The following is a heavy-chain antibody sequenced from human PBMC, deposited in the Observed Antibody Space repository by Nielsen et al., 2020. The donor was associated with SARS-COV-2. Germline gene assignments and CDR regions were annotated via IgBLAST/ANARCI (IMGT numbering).Heavy chain of an antibody. CDR3: AKDGAYYGVRGVVHFGY. CDR1: GFTFSSYG. D-gene: IGHD3-10*01. Sequence: GGSLRLSCAASGFTFSSYGMHWVRQAPGKGLEWVALISYDGSDQYYEDSLKGRFTISRDNSKNIVYLQMNSLRAEDTAVYYCAKDGAYYGVRGVVHFGYWGRGTLVTVSS. V-gene: IGHV3-30*18. J-gene: IGHJ4*02. CDR2: ISYDGSDQ.